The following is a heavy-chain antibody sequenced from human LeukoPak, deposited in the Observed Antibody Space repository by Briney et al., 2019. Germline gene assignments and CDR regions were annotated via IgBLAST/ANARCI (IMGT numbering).Heavy chain of an antibody. Sequence: GGSLRLSCAASGFTFSSYEVNWVRQAPGKGLEWVSSISGSDGNTYYADSVKGRFTISRDNSKNTVYLQMNSLRAEDTAVYYCARGLWLSLNYFDYWGQGTLVTVSS. J-gene: IGHJ4*02. V-gene: IGHV3-23*01. CDR1: GFTFSSYE. D-gene: IGHD3-16*02. CDR3: ARGLWLSLNYFDY. CDR2: ISGSDGNT.